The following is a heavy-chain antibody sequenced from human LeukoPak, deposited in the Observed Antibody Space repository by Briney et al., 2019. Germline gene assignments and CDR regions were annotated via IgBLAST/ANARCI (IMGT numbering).Heavy chain of an antibody. CDR2: ISSSSSYI. Sequence: PGGSLRLSCAASGFTFSSYSMNWVRQAPGKGLEWVSSISSSSSYIYYADSVKGRFTISRDNAKNSLYLQMNSLRAEDTAVYYCARDLIAVAGFSNAFDIWGRGTMVTVSS. D-gene: IGHD6-19*01. CDR1: GFTFSSYS. CDR3: ARDLIAVAGFSNAFDI. J-gene: IGHJ3*02. V-gene: IGHV3-21*01.